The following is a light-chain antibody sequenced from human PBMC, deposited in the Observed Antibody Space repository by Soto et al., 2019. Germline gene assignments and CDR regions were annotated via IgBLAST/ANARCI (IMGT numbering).Light chain of an antibody. CDR2: DAS. J-gene: IGKJ4*01. CDR1: QSVSSY. V-gene: IGKV3-11*01. Sequence: EIVLTQSPATLSLSPGERATLSCRASQSVSSYLAWYQHKPGQAPMLLIYDASNRATGIPARFSGSGSGTDFTLTISSREPEDFAVYYGQQRSNGPGHLTFGGGTKVEIK. CDR3: QQRSNGPGHLT.